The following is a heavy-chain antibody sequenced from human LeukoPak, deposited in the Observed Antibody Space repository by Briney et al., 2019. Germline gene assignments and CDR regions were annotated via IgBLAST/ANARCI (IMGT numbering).Heavy chain of an antibody. CDR2: ISSSSSYT. Sequence: GGSLRLSCAASGFTFSDYYMSWIRQAPGKGLEWVSYISSSSSYTNYADSVKGRFTISRDNAKNSLYLQMNSLRAEDTAVYYCARGGYDFWSGYYGSPGRLWAQKYYFDYWGQGTLVTVSS. D-gene: IGHD3-3*01. V-gene: IGHV3-11*06. CDR3: ARGGYDFWSGYYGSPGRLWAQKYYFDY. CDR1: GFTFSDYY. J-gene: IGHJ4*02.